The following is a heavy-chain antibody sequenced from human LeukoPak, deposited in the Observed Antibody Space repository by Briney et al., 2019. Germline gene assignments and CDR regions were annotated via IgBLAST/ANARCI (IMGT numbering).Heavy chain of an antibody. V-gene: IGHV3-21*01. CDR1: GFTFSGYS. CDR3: ARSSSSSVFDY. Sequence: GGSLRLSCTASGFTFSGYSMNWIRQAPGKGLEWVSSISSSSSYIYYADSVKGRFTISRDNAKNSLYLQMNSLRAEDTAVYYCARSSSSSVFDYWGQGTLVTVSS. D-gene: IGHD6-6*01. CDR2: ISSSSSYI. J-gene: IGHJ4*02.